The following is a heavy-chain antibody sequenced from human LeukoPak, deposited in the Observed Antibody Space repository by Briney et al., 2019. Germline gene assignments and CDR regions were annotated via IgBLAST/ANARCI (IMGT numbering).Heavy chain of an antibody. CDR3: TKYSSSSNYYYGMDV. Sequence: GGSLRLPCGASGFTFSSYEMNWVRQAPGKGLEWVALISYDGNNKYYADSVKGRFTISRDNSKNTLYLQMNSLRAEDTAVYYCTKYSSSSNYYYGMDVWGQGTTVTVSS. CDR1: GFTFSSYE. D-gene: IGHD6-6*01. V-gene: IGHV3-30*18. J-gene: IGHJ6*02. CDR2: ISYDGNNK.